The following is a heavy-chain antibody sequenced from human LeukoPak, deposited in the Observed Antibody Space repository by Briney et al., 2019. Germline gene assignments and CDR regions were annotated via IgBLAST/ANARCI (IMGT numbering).Heavy chain of an antibody. V-gene: IGHV1-8*03. Sequence: ASVKVSCKASGYTFTSYDINWVRQATGQGLEWMGWMNPNSGNTGYAQKFQGRVTITRNTSISTAYMELSSLRSEDTAVYYCARAQASFDRLFRGRNWFDPWGQGTLVTVSS. J-gene: IGHJ5*02. CDR3: ARAQASFDRLFRGRNWFDP. D-gene: IGHD3-9*01. CDR1: GYTFTSYD. CDR2: MNPNSGNT.